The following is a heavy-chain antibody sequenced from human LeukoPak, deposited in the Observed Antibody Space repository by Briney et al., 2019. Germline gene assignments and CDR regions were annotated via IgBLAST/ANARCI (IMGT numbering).Heavy chain of an antibody. Sequence: ASVKVSCKASGGTFSNHAISWVRQAPGQGLEWMGWISAYNGNTNYAQKLQGRVTMTTDTSTSTAYMELRSLRSDDTAVYYCARDEGSGWYYFDYWGQGTLVTVSS. V-gene: IGHV1-18*01. CDR1: GGTFSNHA. J-gene: IGHJ4*02. CDR3: ARDEGSGWYYFDY. D-gene: IGHD6-19*01. CDR2: ISAYNGNT.